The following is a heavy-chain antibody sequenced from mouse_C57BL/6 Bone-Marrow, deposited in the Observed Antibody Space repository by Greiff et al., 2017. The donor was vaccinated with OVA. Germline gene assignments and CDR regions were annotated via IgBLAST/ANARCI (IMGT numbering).Heavy chain of an antibody. D-gene: IGHD2-3*01. J-gene: IGHJ4*01. Sequence: EVQLQQSGPELVKPGASVKISCKASGYTFTDYYMNWVKQSHGKSLEWIGDINPNNGGTSYNQKFKGKATLTVDTSSSTAYMELRSLTSEDSAVYYCARVGRWLLRYYYAMDYWGQGTSVTVSS. CDR1: GYTFTDYY. CDR3: ARVGRWLLRYYYAMDY. V-gene: IGHV1-26*01. CDR2: INPNNGGT.